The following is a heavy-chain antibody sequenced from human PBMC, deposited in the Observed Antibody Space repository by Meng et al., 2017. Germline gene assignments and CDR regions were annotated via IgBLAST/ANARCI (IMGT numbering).Heavy chain of an antibody. J-gene: IGHJ1*01. V-gene: IGHV4-34*01. CDR3: ARGGYSSSGGSRYEYFQH. D-gene: IGHD6-13*01. CDR1: GGSFSGYY. Sequence: QVQLQEEGAGLLKPSGTPSPTCAVYGGSFSGYYWSWIRQPPGKGLEWIGEINHSGSTNSNPSLKSRVTISVDTSKNQFSLKLSSVTAADTAVYYCARGGYSSSGGSRYEYFQHWGQGTLVTASS. CDR2: INHSGST.